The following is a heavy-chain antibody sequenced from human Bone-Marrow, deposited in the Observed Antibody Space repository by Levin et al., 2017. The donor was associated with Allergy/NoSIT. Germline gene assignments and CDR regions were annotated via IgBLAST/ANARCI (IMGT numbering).Heavy chain of an antibody. D-gene: IGHD2-21*01. Sequence: RTGGSLRLSCAGSGFTFGVYAMSWFRQAPGQGLEWVGFITSKVYGGTTEYAASVKGRFTISRDDSKSIAYLQMNSLKIEDTALYFCSRLAPNGKGLPFDYWGQGTLVTVSS. V-gene: IGHV3-49*03. CDR1: GFTFGVYA. CDR3: SRLAPNGKGLPFDY. CDR2: ITSKVYGGTT. J-gene: IGHJ4*02.